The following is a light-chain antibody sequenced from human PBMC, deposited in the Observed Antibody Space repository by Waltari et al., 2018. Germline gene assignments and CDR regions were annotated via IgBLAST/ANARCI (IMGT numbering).Light chain of an antibody. J-gene: IGKJ2*01. Sequence: ETVLTQSPGTLSLSPGERATLSCRASQSISGSYLAWYQQKPGQAPRLLIYGASSRATGIQDRFGGSGSGTDFTLTISRLEPEDFAVYYCQQYSTSPPYTFGQGTKLEIK. V-gene: IGKV3-20*01. CDR1: QSISGSY. CDR3: QQYSTSPPYT. CDR2: GAS.